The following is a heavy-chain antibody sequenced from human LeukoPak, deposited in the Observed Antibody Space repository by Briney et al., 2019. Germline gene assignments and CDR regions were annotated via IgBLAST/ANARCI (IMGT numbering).Heavy chain of an antibody. CDR2: INHSGST. CDR1: GGSFSGYY. V-gene: IGHV4-34*01. D-gene: IGHD3-3*01. CDR3: ARGSTYDFWSGYYFTRYYFDY. J-gene: IGHJ4*02. Sequence: SETLSLTCAVYGGSFSGYYWSWIRQPPGKGLEWIGEINHSGSTNYNPSLKSRVTISVDTSKNQFSLKLSSVTAADTAVYYRARGSTYDFWSGYYFTRYYFDYWGQGTLVTVSS.